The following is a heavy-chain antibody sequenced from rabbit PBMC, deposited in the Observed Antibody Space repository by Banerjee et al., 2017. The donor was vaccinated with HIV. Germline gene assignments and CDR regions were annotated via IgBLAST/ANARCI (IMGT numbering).Heavy chain of an antibody. Sequence: QEQLEESGGDLVTLGGFMTLTCKASGFSFSSSYYMCWVRQAPGKGLEWIGCIYAGSSGSTYYASWAKGRFTISKTSSTTVTLQMTSLTVADTATYFCARQGDYSYNWALKLWGPGTLVTVS. CDR1: GFSFSSSYY. CDR2: IYAGSSGST. CDR3: ARQGDYSYNWALKL. V-gene: IGHV1S45*01. D-gene: IGHD6-1*01. J-gene: IGHJ4*01.